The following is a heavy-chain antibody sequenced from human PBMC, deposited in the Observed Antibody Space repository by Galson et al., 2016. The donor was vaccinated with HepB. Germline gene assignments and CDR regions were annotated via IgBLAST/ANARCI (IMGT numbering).Heavy chain of an antibody. Sequence: SLRLSCAASGFVFSNFGLSWVRQAPGKGLEWVAGISTRRTTYYSDSVQGRFTIPRDNSNNTLYLQMNGLRAEDTAVYYCAKERLVRRIFDHWGQGTLLTVSS. CDR1: GFVFSNFG. CDR3: AKERLVRRIFDH. CDR2: ISTRRTT. J-gene: IGHJ4*02. V-gene: IGHV3-23*01. D-gene: IGHD1-1*01.